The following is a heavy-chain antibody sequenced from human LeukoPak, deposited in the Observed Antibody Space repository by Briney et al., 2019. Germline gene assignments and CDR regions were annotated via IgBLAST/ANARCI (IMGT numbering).Heavy chain of an antibody. D-gene: IGHD6-19*01. CDR3: AKLPSSGWYGGTFDY. Sequence: GGSLRLSCAASGFTFSSYAMSWVRQAPGKGLEWVSAISGSGASTYYAYADSVKGRFTISRDNSKNTLFLQMNSLRAEDTAVYYCAKLPSSGWYGGTFDYWGQGTLVTVSS. J-gene: IGHJ4*02. V-gene: IGHV3-23*01. CDR2: ISGSGAST. CDR1: GFTFSSYA.